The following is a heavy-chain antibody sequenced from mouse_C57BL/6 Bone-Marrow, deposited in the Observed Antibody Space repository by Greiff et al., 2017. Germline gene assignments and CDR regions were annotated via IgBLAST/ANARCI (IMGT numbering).Heavy chain of an antibody. CDR1: GYTFTDYN. D-gene: IGHD2-5*01. CDR2: INPNNGGT. J-gene: IGHJ4*01. V-gene: IGHV1-18*01. Sequence: EVKVVESGPELVKPGASVKIPCKASGYTFTDYNMDWVKQSHGKSLEWIGDINPNNGGTIYNQKFKGKATLTVDKSSSTAYMELRSLTSEDTAVYYCARSKAMDYWGQGTSVTVSS. CDR3: ARSKAMDY.